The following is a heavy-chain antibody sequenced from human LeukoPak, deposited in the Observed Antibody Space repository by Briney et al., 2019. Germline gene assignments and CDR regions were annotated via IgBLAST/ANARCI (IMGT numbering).Heavy chain of an antibody. CDR3: ARART. J-gene: IGHJ4*02. CDR1: GGTLSSYA. CDR2: IIPIFGTA. Sequence: ASVKVSCKASGGTLSSYAISWVRQAPGQGLEWTGGIIPIFGTANYAQKFQGRVTITADESTSTAYMELSSLRSEDTAVYYRARARTWGQGTLVTVSS. V-gene: IGHV1-69*13.